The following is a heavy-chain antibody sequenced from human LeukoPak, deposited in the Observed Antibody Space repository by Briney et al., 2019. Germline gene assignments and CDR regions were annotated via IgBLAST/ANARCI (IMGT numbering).Heavy chain of an antibody. CDR3: ARVARWLQLGGTGYFDY. V-gene: IGHV4-39*07. Sequence: PSETLSLTCTVSGGSISSSSYYWGWIRQPPGKGLEWIGSIYYSGSTYYNPSLKSRVTISVDTSKNRFSLKLSSVTAADTAVYYCARVARWLQLGGTGYFDYWGQGTLVTVSS. CDR1: GGSISSSSYY. J-gene: IGHJ4*02. CDR2: IYYSGST. D-gene: IGHD5-24*01.